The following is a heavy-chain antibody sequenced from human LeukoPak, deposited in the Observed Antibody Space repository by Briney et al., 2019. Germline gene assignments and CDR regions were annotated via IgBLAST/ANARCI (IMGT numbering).Heavy chain of an antibody. V-gene: IGHV3-15*01. J-gene: IGHJ4*02. CDR3: STDFSRGYFGS. CDR2: IKSKDVGGTT. Sequence: GGSLRLSCAASGFTVSSNYMSWVRQAPGKGLEWVGRIKSKDVGGTTDYAAPVKGRFTISRDDSKNTVYLQMNSLETEDTAVYYCSTDFSRGYFGSWGQGTLVTVSS. D-gene: IGHD2-2*01. CDR1: GFTVSSNY.